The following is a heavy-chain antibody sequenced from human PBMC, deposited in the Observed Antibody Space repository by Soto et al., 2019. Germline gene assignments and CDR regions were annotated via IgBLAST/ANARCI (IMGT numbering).Heavy chain of an antibody. CDR1: GFTFSSYS. V-gene: IGHV3-21*01. CDR2: ISSSSSYI. CDR3: ARGSPYIGSGSYSAGGLDY. J-gene: IGHJ4*02. Sequence: GGSLRLSCAASGFTFSSYSMNWVRQAPGKGLEWVSSISSSSSYIYYADSVKGRFTISRDNAKNSLYLQMNSLRAEDTAVYYCARGSPYIGSGSYSAGGLDYWGQGTLVTVSS. D-gene: IGHD3-10*01.